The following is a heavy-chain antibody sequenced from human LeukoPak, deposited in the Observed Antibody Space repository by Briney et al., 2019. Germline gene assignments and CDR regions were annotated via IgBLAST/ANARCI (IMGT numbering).Heavy chain of an antibody. CDR3: ARDIGSSSWLDAFDI. Sequence: ASVKVTCKASGYTFTRYGVSWVRQAPGQGLEWMGWISTYNGNTKYAQKFQGRVTITADKSTSTAYMELSSLRSEDTAVYYCARDIGSSSWLDAFDIWGQGTMVTVSS. D-gene: IGHD6-13*01. J-gene: IGHJ3*02. CDR1: GYTFTRYG. V-gene: IGHV1-18*01. CDR2: ISTYNGNT.